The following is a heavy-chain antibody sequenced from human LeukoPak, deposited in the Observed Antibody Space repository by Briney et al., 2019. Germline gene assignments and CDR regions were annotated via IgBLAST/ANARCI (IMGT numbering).Heavy chain of an antibody. J-gene: IGHJ4*02. Sequence: SETLSLTCAVYGGSFSGYYWSWIRQPPGKGPEWIGEINHSGSTNYNPSLKSRVTISVDTSKNQFSLKLSSVTAADTAVYYCARGPNYYGSGSYRRRAREFDYWGQGTLVTVSS. V-gene: IGHV4-34*01. CDR2: INHSGST. CDR1: GGSFSGYY. D-gene: IGHD3-10*01. CDR3: ARGPNYYGSGSYRRRAREFDY.